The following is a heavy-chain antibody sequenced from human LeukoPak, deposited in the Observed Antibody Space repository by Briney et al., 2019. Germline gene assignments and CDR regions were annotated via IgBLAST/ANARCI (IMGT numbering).Heavy chain of an antibody. D-gene: IGHD3-10*01. CDR3: ASGGMGARKYYSDPFHY. Sequence: PGGSLRLSCAASGFTVSSNYMSWVHQTPGKGLEWVSIIYSAGSTYYADSVRGRFTISRDSSKNTVCLQMNSLRAEDTAVYYCASGGMGARKYYSDPFHYWGQGTLVTVSS. CDR1: GFTVSSNY. V-gene: IGHV3-53*01. CDR2: IYSAGST. J-gene: IGHJ4*02.